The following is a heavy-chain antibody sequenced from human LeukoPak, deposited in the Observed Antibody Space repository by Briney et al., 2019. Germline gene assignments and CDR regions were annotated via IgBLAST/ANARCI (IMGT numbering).Heavy chain of an antibody. CDR2: ISAGGDGT. D-gene: IGHD1-1*01. Sequence: GGSLRLSCAASTFSFSEYPMGWVRQAPGKGLEWVSGISAGGDGTYYADPVKGRFTISRDNSKNTLFLQMNSLRAEDTAKYYCAKSLLTTATGTGRASDIWGQGTMVTVSS. CDR3: AKSLLTTATGTGRASDI. J-gene: IGHJ3*02. V-gene: IGHV3-23*01. CDR1: TFSFSEYP.